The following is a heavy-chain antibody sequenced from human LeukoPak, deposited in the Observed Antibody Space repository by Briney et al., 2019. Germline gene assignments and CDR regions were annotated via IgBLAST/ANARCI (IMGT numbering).Heavy chain of an antibody. Sequence: PGGSLRLSCAASGFTFSSYGMHWVRRAPGKGLEWVAFIRYDGSNKYYADSVKGRFTISRDNSKNTLYLQMNSLRAEDTAVYYCAKESKRWSGYPLGYWGQGTLVTVSS. CDR3: AKESKRWSGYPLGY. J-gene: IGHJ4*02. D-gene: IGHD3-3*01. V-gene: IGHV3-30*02. CDR2: IRYDGSNK. CDR1: GFTFSSYG.